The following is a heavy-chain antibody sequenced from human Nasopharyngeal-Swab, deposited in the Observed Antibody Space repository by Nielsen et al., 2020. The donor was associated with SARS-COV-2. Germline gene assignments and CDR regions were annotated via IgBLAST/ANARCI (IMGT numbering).Heavy chain of an antibody. CDR1: GGSISSSIW. CDR2: IYQSGST. Sequence: SETLSLSCAASGGSISSSIWWSWLPPPPGKGLEWIGEIYQSGSTNYNPSLNRRITLSVDKSKNQFSLKLSSVTAADTAVYYCARDYGSGSGYFDYWGQGNLVTVSS. V-gene: IGHV4-4*02. D-gene: IGHD3-10*01. CDR3: ARDYGSGSGYFDY. J-gene: IGHJ4*02.